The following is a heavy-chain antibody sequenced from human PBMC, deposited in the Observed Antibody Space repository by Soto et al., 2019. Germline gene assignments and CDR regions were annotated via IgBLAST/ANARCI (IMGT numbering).Heavy chain of an antibody. CDR3: ARRRYCGYNCYDKHYYDMDV. J-gene: IGHJ6*02. CDR1: GDTFSSYT. CDR2: IIPVLGTT. Sequence: QVQLVQSGAEVKKPGSSVKVSCRASGDTFSSYTVNWVRQAPGRGLEWLGRIIPVLGTTAYAQKFKGRVTITADKYTNIVYIEQSSLRSDDRAFYYCARRRYCGYNCYDKHYYDMDVWGQGTTVTVAS. V-gene: IGHV1-69*08. D-gene: IGHD2-21*02.